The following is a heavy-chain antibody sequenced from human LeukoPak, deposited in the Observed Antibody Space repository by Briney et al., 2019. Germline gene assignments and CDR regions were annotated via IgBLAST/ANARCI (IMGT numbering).Heavy chain of an antibody. J-gene: IGHJ4*02. CDR2: IDTTTGNP. Sequence: ASVKVSCKPSGYPFSAHFLNWVRQAPGQGLEWMGNIDTTTGNPRYAQDFTGRFVFSLDTSVSTAYLQITSLKAVDTAAYYCVRGTPTPGMDYWGQGTHVTVSS. D-gene: IGHD3-10*01. CDR1: GYPFSAHF. V-gene: IGHV7-4-1*02. CDR3: VRGTPTPGMDY.